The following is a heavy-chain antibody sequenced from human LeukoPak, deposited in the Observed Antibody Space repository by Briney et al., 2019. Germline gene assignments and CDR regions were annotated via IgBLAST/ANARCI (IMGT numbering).Heavy chain of an antibody. Sequence: PSETLSLTCTVSGGSICSSSFYWGWIRQPPGKGLEWIGSIYYSVSTYYNPSLKSRVTISVDTSKNQFSLKLSSVSAADTAVYYCARARAVAGYLDDWGQGTLVTVCS. CDR2: IYYSVST. V-gene: IGHV4-39*07. D-gene: IGHD6-19*01. CDR3: ARARAVAGYLDD. J-gene: IGHJ4*02. CDR1: GGSICSSSFY.